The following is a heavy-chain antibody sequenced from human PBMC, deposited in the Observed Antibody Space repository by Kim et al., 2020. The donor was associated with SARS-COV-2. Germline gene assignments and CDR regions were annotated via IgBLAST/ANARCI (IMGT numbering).Heavy chain of an antibody. Sequence: SETLSLTCAVSGGSISSSNWWSWVRQPPGKGLEWIGEIYHSGSTNYNPSLKSRVTISVDKSKNQFSLKLSSVTAADTAVYYCARAAGEGRYSSGWHAEYFQHWGQGTLVTVSS. CDR2: IYHSGST. CDR3: ARAAGEGRYSSGWHAEYFQH. D-gene: IGHD6-19*01. CDR1: GGSISSSNW. J-gene: IGHJ1*01. V-gene: IGHV4-4*02.